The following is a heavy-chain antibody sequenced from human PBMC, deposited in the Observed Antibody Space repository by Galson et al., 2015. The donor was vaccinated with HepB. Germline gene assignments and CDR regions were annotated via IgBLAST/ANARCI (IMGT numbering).Heavy chain of an antibody. CDR2: ISGSGSDT. Sequence: SLRLPCAASGFTFSHLYMSWIRQAPGKGLEWVSYISGSGSDTNYADSVKGRFTVSRDNAKNSLFLQMNSLRTEDTALYYCAKSRGYGAFQHWGQGTLVTVSS. D-gene: IGHD4/OR15-4a*01. CDR1: GFTFSHLY. CDR3: AKSRGYGAFQH. V-gene: IGHV3-11*03. J-gene: IGHJ1*01.